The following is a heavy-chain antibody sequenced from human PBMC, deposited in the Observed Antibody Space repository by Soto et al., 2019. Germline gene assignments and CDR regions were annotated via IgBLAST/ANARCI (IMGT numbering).Heavy chain of an antibody. CDR3: ARGGLYCSTTSCYSDAFDI. Sequence: SETLSLTCTVSGGSISGYYWSWIRQPPGKGLEWIGYIYYSGSTNYNPSLKSRVTISLDTSRDQFSLKLSSVTAADTAVYYCARGGLYCSTTSCYSDAFDIWGQGTMVTVSS. V-gene: IGHV4-59*01. D-gene: IGHD2-2*01. CDR1: GGSISGYY. J-gene: IGHJ3*02. CDR2: IYYSGST.